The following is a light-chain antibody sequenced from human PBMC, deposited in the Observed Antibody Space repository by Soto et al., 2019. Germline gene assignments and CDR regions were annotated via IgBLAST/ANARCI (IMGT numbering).Light chain of an antibody. CDR2: KAS. CDR3: QQYNAYPLT. CDR1: QSISTW. Sequence: DIPMTQSPSTLSASVGDRVTITCRASQSISTWLAGYQQKPGKAPKLLIYKASSLEGGVPSRFSGSGSVTEFNITISSLQPDDFATYYCQQYNAYPLTFGGGTTVEIK. V-gene: IGKV1-5*03. J-gene: IGKJ4*01.